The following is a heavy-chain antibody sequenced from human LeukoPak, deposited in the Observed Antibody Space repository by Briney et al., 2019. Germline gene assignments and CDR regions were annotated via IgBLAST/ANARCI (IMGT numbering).Heavy chain of an antibody. CDR3: ARGLFSSSGWYYYYYMDV. CDR2: INHSGST. J-gene: IGHJ6*03. V-gene: IGHV4-34*01. CDR1: GGSFSGYY. D-gene: IGHD6-19*01. Sequence: SETLSLTCAVYGGSFSGYYWSWIRQPPGKGLEWIGEINHSGSTNYNPSLKSRVTISVDTSKNQFSLKLSSVTAEDTAVYYCARGLFSSSGWYYYYYMDVWGKGTTVTISS.